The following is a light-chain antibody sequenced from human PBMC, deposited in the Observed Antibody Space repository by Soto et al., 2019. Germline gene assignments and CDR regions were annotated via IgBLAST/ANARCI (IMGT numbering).Light chain of an antibody. CDR3: SSYAGSNNWN. V-gene: IGLV2-8*01. Sequence: QSALPQPPSASGSPGQSVTISCTGTSSDVGGYNYVSWYQQHPGKAPKLMIYEVSKRPSGVPDRFSGSKSGNTASLTVSGLQAEDEADYYCSSYAGSNNWNVGTGTTLTVL. J-gene: IGLJ1*01. CDR2: EVS. CDR1: SSDVGGYNY.